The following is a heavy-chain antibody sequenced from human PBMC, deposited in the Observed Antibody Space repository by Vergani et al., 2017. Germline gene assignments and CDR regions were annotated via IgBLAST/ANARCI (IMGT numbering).Heavy chain of an antibody. D-gene: IGHD1/OR15-1a*01. CDR2: IHYSENT. V-gene: IGHV4-59*11. J-gene: IGHJ5*02. CDR1: FDSIRNLY. CDR3: ASDTHSEQRADR. Sequence: QVQLQESGPGLVKSSETLSLTCSVSFDSIRNLYCNWIRQPPGKGLEWIGSIHYSENTNYNTSLKTRVTISVDTSKNQFSLTLTSVTAADTAVYYCASDTHSEQRADRWGQGILVTVTS.